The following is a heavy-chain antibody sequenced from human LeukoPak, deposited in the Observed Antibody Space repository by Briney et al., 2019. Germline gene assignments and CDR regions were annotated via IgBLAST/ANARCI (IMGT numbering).Heavy chain of an antibody. V-gene: IGHV4-34*01. CDR1: GESFSHYY. J-gene: IGHJ5*02. CDR2: INHRGTT. Sequence: ASETLSVTCAVSGESFSHYYWSWLRQTPGKGMEWIGEINHRGTTNYNPSLKSRVAISIDTSRNQFSLQVTSVTAADTAVFYCARGAFHTSSVWFDPWGQGTLVTVSS. CDR3: ARGAFHTSSVWFDP. D-gene: IGHD2-2*01.